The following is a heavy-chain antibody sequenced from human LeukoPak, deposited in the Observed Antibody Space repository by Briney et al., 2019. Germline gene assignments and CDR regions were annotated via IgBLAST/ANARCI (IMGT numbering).Heavy chain of an antibody. Sequence: PGGSLRLSCAAYGFTFSSYSMNWVRQAPGKGLEWVSSISSSSSYIYYADSVKGRFTISRDNAKNSLYLQMNSLRAEDTAVYYCAGGKQREYQLPRGDYWGQGTLVTVSS. CDR2: ISSSSSYI. CDR3: AGGKQREYQLPRGDY. J-gene: IGHJ4*02. D-gene: IGHD2-2*01. CDR1: GFTFSSYS. V-gene: IGHV3-21*01.